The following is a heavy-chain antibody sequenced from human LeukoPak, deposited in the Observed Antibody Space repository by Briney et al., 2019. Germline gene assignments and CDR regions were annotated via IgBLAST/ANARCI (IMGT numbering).Heavy chain of an antibody. CDR3: AKDIAAAGTYIFGY. J-gene: IGHJ4*02. Sequence: GGSLRLSCAASGFTFDDYAMHWVRQAPGKGLEWVSGISWNSGSIGYADSVKGRFTISRDNAKNSLYLQMNSLRAEDTALYYCAKDIAAAGTYIFGYWGQGTLVTVSS. D-gene: IGHD6-13*01. CDR1: GFTFDDYA. V-gene: IGHV3-9*01. CDR2: ISWNSGSI.